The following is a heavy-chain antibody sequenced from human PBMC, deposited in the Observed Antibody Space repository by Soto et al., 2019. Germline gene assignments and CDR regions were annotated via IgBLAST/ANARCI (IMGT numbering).Heavy chain of an antibody. CDR3: ARDRDPYSTYPYYGMDV. J-gene: IGHJ6*02. D-gene: IGHD4-4*01. CDR1: GFTFSSYG. CDR2: IWYDGSNK. Sequence: GGSLRLSCAASGFTFSSYGMHWVRQAPGKGLEWVAVIWYDGSNKYYADSVKGRFTISRDNSKNTLYLQMNSLRAEDTAVYYCARDRDPYSTYPYYGMDVWGQGTTVTVSS. V-gene: IGHV3-33*01.